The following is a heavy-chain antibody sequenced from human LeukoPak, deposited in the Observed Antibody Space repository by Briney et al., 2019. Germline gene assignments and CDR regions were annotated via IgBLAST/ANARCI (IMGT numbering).Heavy chain of an antibody. Sequence: APRLSCAASGFIFDNYAMYWVRQAPGKGLEWVSSITWNSDKMKYADSVRGRFTISRDNAKNALYLQMNSLRTEDTAFYYCAKGGDLLTGYYKGLDYWGQGSLVTVSS. CDR1: GFIFDNYA. D-gene: IGHD3-9*01. J-gene: IGHJ4*02. CDR2: ITWNSDKM. CDR3: AKGGDLLTGYYKGLDY. V-gene: IGHV3-9*01.